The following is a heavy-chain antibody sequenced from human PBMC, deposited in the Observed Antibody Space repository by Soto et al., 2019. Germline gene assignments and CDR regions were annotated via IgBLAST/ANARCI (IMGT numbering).Heavy chain of an antibody. Sequence: PGGSLRLSCAASGFTFSSYNINWVRQAPGKGLEWVSYISSISTIYYADSVKGRFTISRGNAKNSLYLQMNSLRAEDTAVYYCAREGDSSGWYNWFDPWGQGTLVTVSS. CDR3: AREGDSSGWYNWFDP. J-gene: IGHJ5*02. V-gene: IGHV3-48*01. D-gene: IGHD3-22*01. CDR1: GFTFSSYN. CDR2: ISSISTI.